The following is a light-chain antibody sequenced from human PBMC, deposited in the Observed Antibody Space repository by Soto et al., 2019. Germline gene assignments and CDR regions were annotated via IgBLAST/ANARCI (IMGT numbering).Light chain of an antibody. Sequence: EIVMTQSPATLAVSPGERATLSCRASQSVRSNLAWYQQKPGQAPRLRIYGASTRATGVPARFSGSGSGTEFTLTINSLQSEDFALYYCQEYDNWPLWTFGQGTKVDIK. CDR3: QEYDNWPLWT. CDR2: GAS. V-gene: IGKV3-15*01. CDR1: QSVRSN. J-gene: IGKJ1*01.